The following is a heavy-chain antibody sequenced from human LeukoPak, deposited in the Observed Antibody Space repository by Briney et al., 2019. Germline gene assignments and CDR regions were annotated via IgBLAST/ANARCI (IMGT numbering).Heavy chain of an antibody. J-gene: IGHJ4*02. CDR1: GFTFSSYW. D-gene: IGHD1-1*01. CDR2: MPPDGNEK. V-gene: IGHV3-7*01. Sequence: GGSLRLSCAVAGFTFSSYWVSWVRQPPGKGLEWVANMPPDGNEKYYVDSVRGRFTISRDNAKNTLYLQMNSLRAEDTAVYFCARSPASGTAIGYWGQGTLATVSS. CDR3: ARSPASGTAIGY.